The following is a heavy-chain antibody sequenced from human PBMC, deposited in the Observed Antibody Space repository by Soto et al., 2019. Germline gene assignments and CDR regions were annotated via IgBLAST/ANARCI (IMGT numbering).Heavy chain of an antibody. CDR1: GGTFSNYP. CDR2: IIPIFGKA. D-gene: IGHD3-16*01. Sequence: QVQLVQSGAEVKKPGSSVKVSCKASGGTFSNYPITWVRRAPGQGLEWLGGIIPIFGKADYTQKFQGRVTIPADAPTSTAYMEISSLRSEDTAVYYCASGGEYYDENLPHYYFFGMHVWGPGTTVTVSS. V-gene: IGHV1-69*01. CDR3: ASGGEYYDENLPHYYFFGMHV. J-gene: IGHJ6*02.